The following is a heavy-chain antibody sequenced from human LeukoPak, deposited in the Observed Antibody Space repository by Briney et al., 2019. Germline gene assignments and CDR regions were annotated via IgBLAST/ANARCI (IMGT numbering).Heavy chain of an antibody. Sequence: SETLSLTCTVSGGSISSSIYYWGWIRQPPGKGLEWIGSIYYSGSTYYNPSLKSRVTISVDTSKNQFSLKLSSVTAADTAVYYCATEGYSSGWYRGNPFDYWGQGTLVTVSS. D-gene: IGHD6-19*01. CDR2: IYYSGST. CDR1: GGSISSSIYY. J-gene: IGHJ4*02. V-gene: IGHV4-39*01. CDR3: ATEGYSSGWYRGNPFDY.